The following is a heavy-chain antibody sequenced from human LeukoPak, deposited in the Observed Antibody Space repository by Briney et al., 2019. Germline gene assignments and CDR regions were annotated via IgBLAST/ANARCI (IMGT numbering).Heavy chain of an antibody. CDR2: IYYSGST. CDR3: ARDLDYGAGFDP. CDR1: GGSISSYY. J-gene: IGHJ5*02. V-gene: IGHV4-59*01. Sequence: SETLSLTCTVSGGSISSYYWSWIRQPPGKGLEWIGYIYYSGSTNYNPSLKSRVTISVDTSKNQFSLKLSSVTAADTAVYYCARDLDYGAGFDPWGQGTLVTVSS. D-gene: IGHD4-17*01.